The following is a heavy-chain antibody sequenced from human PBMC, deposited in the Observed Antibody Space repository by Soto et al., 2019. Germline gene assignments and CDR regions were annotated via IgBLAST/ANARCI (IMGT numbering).Heavy chain of an antibody. D-gene: IGHD6-13*01. CDR1: GFTFSSYA. J-gene: IGHJ6*02. CDR3: ARDQGQQLGNYYYYGMDV. V-gene: IGHV3-30-3*01. Sequence: GGSLRLSCAASGFTFSSYAMHWVRQAPGKGLEWVAVISYDGSNKYYAVSVKGRFTISRDNSKNTLYPQMNSLRAEDTALYYFARDQGQQLGNYYYYGMDVWGQGTTVTVSS. CDR2: ISYDGSNK.